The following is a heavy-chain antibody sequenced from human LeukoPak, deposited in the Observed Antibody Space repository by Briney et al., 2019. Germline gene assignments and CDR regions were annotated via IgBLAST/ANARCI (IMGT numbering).Heavy chain of an antibody. CDR2: ITGSGGFT. CDR1: GFPFSTYA. J-gene: IGHJ4*02. V-gene: IGHV3-23*01. CDR3: AKLSGSYYSGPFDY. D-gene: IGHD1-26*01. Sequence: GGSLRLSCAASGFPFSTYAMNWVRQAPGKGLEWVSVITGSGGFTQYADSVKGRFTISRDNSKNTLYLQMNSLRAEDTAVYYCAKLSGSYYSGPFDYWGQGTLVTVSS.